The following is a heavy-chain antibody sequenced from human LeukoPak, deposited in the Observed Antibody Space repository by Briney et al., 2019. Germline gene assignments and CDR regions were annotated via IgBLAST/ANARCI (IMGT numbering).Heavy chain of an antibody. CDR3: AREAVAFQNWFDP. CDR1: GGSISSYY. J-gene: IGHJ5*02. D-gene: IGHD3-3*02. V-gene: IGHV4-59*12. Sequence: SETLSLTCIVSGGSISSYYWSWIRQSPGKGLEWIGYIYYSGSTNYNPSLKSRVTISVDTSKNQFSLELSSVTPEDTSVYYCAREAVAFQNWFDPWGQGTLVTVSS. CDR2: IYYSGST.